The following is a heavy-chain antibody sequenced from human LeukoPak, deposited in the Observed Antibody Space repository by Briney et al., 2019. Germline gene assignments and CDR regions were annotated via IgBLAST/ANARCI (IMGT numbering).Heavy chain of an antibody. Sequence: SSETLSLTCTVSGGSISNYYWSWIRQPPGKGLEWIGYISHSGSTNYSPSLKSRVTISLDTSKNQFSLKLSSVTAADTAVYYCARGVYIAAAQYGYWGQGTLVTVSS. V-gene: IGHV4-59*01. CDR3: ARGVYIAAAQYGY. D-gene: IGHD6-13*01. CDR2: ISHSGST. CDR1: GGSISNYY. J-gene: IGHJ4*02.